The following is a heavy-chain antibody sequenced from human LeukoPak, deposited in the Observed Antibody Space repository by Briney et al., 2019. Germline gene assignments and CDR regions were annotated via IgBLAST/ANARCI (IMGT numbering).Heavy chain of an antibody. CDR3: ANIRTPTYYYDSSGWNDY. V-gene: IGHV3-23*01. D-gene: IGHD3-22*01. Sequence: GGSLRLSCAASGFTFSSYGMPWVRQAPGKGLEWVSAISGSGGSTYYADSVKGRFTISRDNSKNTLYLQMNSLRAEDTAVYYCANIRTPTYYYDSSGWNDYWGQGTLVTVSS. CDR1: GFTFSSYG. CDR2: ISGSGGST. J-gene: IGHJ4*02.